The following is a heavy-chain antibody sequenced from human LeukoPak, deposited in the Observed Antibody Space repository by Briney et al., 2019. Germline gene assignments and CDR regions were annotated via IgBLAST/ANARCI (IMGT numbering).Heavy chain of an antibody. J-gene: IGHJ4*02. CDR1: GASISSGLYY. CDR2: IQVSGGT. D-gene: IGHD5-12*01. V-gene: IGHV4-61*10. CDR3: ARVSGYDWESFYDY. Sequence: SETLSLTCTVSGASISSGLYYRNWMRQPAGKGLEWLGRIQVSGGTTYNPSLKSRVTISVDTSKNQFSLKLSSVTAADTAMYYCARVSGYDWESFYDYWGQGSLVTVSS.